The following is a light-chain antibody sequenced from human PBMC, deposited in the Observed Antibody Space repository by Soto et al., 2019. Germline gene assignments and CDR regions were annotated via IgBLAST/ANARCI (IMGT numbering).Light chain of an antibody. V-gene: IGLV2-14*01. CDR3: SSYTSSSKV. CDR2: EVS. CDR1: SSDVGGYNY. J-gene: IGLJ3*02. Sequence: QSALTQPASVSGSPGQSITISCTGTSSDVGGYNYDSWYQQHPGKAPKLMIYEVSNRPSGVSNRFSGSKSGNTASLTISGLQAEDEADYYCSSYTSSSKVFGGGTKLTVL.